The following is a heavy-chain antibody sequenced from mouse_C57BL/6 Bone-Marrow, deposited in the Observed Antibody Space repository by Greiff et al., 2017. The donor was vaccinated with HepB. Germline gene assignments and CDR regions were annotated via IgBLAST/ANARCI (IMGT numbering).Heavy chain of an antibody. CDR3: ARQYYDYDWYFDV. J-gene: IGHJ1*03. CDR2: ISNGGGST. CDR1: GFTFSDYY. D-gene: IGHD2-4*01. Sequence: DVKLQESGGGLVQPGGSLKLSCAASGFTFSDYYMYWVRQTPEKRLEWVAYISNGGGSTYYPDTVKGRFTISRDNAKNTLYLQMSRLKSEDTAMYYCARQYYDYDWYFDVWGTGTTVTVSS. V-gene: IGHV5-12*01.